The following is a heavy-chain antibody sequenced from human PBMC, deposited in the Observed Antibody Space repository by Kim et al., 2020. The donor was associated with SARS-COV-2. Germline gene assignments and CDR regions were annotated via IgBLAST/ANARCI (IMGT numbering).Heavy chain of an antibody. D-gene: IGHD3-10*01. CDR3: ARGRRELLWFGELLAYYYGMDV. CDR2: IWYDGSNK. V-gene: IGHV3-33*01. J-gene: IGHJ6*02. Sequence: GGSLRLSCAASGFTFSTYGMHWVRQAPGKGLEWVAVIWYDGSNKYYADSVKGRFTISRDNSKNTLYLQMNSLRAEDTAVYYCARGRRELLWFGELLAYYYGMDVWGQGTTVTVSS. CDR1: GFTFSTYG.